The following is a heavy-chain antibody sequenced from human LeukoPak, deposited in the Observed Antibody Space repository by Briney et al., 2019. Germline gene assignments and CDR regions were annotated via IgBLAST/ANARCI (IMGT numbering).Heavy chain of an antibody. CDR2: TNHSGST. V-gene: IGHV4-34*01. D-gene: IGHD3-10*01. CDR3: ARGQKITMVRGVIIPYFDY. J-gene: IGHJ4*02. Sequence: SETLSLTCAVYGGSFSGYYWSWIRQPPGKGLEWIGETNHSGSTNYNPSLKSRVTISVDTSKNQFSLKLSSVTAADTAVYYCARGQKITMVRGVIIPYFDYWGQGTLVTVSS. CDR1: GGSFSGYY.